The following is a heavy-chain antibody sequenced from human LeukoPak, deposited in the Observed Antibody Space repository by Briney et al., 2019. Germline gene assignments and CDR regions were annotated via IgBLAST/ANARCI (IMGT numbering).Heavy chain of an antibody. CDR3: ARRVSRWPENEVAFDI. D-gene: IGHD5-24*01. CDR1: GGSFSGYY. Sequence: SETLSLTCAVYGGSFSGYYWSWIRQPPGKGLEWIGYIYYSGSTNYNPSLKSRVTISVDTSKNQFSLKLSSVTAADTAVYYCARRVSRWPENEVAFDIWGQGTMVTVSS. V-gene: IGHV4-59*08. CDR2: IYYSGST. J-gene: IGHJ3*02.